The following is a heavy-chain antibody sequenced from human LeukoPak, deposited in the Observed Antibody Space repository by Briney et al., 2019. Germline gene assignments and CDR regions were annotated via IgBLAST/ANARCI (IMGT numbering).Heavy chain of an antibody. J-gene: IGHJ4*02. CDR2: ISSSSSTI. D-gene: IGHD3-22*01. Sequence: PGGSLRLSCAASGFTFSSYSMNWVRQAPGKGLEWVSYISSSSSTIYYADSVKGRFTISRDNAKNSLYLQMNSLRAEDTAVYYCAAGRYSGYYDYWGQGTLVTVSS. V-gene: IGHV3-48*04. CDR3: AAGRYSGYYDY. CDR1: GFTFSSYS.